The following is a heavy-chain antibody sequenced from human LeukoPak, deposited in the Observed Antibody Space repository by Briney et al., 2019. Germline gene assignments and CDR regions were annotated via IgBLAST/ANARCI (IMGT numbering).Heavy chain of an antibody. J-gene: IGHJ4*02. V-gene: IGHV3-48*01. Sequence: GSSLKLSCAASGFTFSCYRMNWVRQAPGMGPHWVPSIGSTSSTIYYADSVKGRFTISRDNAKNSLYLQMNSLRAEDAAIYYCAKDLSPVAAKRGYYFDYWGQGTLVTVSS. CDR2: IGSTSSTI. CDR3: AKDLSPVAAKRGYYFDY. CDR1: GFTFSCYR. D-gene: IGHD6-19*01.